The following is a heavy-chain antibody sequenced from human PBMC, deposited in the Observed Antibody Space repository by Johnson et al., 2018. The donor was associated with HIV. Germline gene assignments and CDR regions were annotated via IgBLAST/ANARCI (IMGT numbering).Heavy chain of an antibody. Sequence: QVQLVESGGGVVQPGRSLRLSCAASGFTFNSYGMHWVRQAPGKGLEWVAVIWYDGSNKYYADSVKGRFTISRDNSKNTLYLQMNSLRAEDTAIYYCARDATPWGGDYVGYAFDLWGQGTNVIVYS. CDR1: GFTFNSYG. D-gene: IGHD4-17*01. V-gene: IGHV3-33*01. J-gene: IGHJ3*01. CDR3: ARDATPWGGDYVGYAFDL. CDR2: IWYDGSNK.